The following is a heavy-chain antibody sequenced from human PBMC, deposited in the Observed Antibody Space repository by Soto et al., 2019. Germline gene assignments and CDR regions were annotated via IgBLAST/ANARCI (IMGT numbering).Heavy chain of an antibody. Sequence: QVQLVQSGTEVKKPGSSVKVSCKASGGTFSTLAVSWVRQAPGQGLEWMGGIIPIFGRPVYAQKFQGRVTITADESTSIVYMKLRSLSSADTGVYYCARAPYEHYAVPEPNYFDAWGQGTLVTVSS. J-gene: IGHJ4*02. CDR3: ARAPYEHYAVPEPNYFDA. CDR1: GGTFSTLA. CDR2: IIPIFGRP. D-gene: IGHD4-17*01. V-gene: IGHV1-69*01.